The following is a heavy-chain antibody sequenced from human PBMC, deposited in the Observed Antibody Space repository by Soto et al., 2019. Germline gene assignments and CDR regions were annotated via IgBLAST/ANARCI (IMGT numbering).Heavy chain of an antibody. J-gene: IGHJ6*02. V-gene: IGHV1-69*04. CDR2: IIPILGIA. Sequence: SVKVSCKASGGTFSSYTMSWVRQAPGQGLEWMGRIIPILGIANYAQKFQGRVTITADESTSTAYMELSGLRSEDTAVYYCARDRVQYYYYGMDVWGQGTTVTVSS. D-gene: IGHD3-10*01. CDR3: ARDRVQYYYYGMDV. CDR1: GGTFSSYT.